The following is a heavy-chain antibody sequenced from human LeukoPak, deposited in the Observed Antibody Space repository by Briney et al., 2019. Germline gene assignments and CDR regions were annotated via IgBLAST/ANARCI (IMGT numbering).Heavy chain of an antibody. CDR3: TRGGEYSSSWYGNLNY. D-gene: IGHD6-13*01. CDR1: GFTFSDYY. CDR2: ISSSGSTI. J-gene: IGHJ4*02. V-gene: IGHV3-11*01. Sequence: GGSLRLSCAASGFTFSDYYMSWIRQAPGKGLEWVSYISSSGSTIYYADSVKGRFTISRDNAKNSLYLQMNSLRAEDTAVYYCTRGGEYSSSWYGNLNYWGQGTLVTVSS.